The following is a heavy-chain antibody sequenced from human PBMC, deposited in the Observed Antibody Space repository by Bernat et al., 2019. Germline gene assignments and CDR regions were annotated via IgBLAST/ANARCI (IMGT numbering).Heavy chain of an antibody. D-gene: IGHD6-6*01. CDR1: GFTFCSYS. CDR2: ISSSSSTI. Sequence: EVQLVESGGGLVQPGGSLRLSCAASGFTFCSYSMNWVCQAPGKGLEWVSCISSSSSTIYYADSVKGRLTISRDNTQNPLYLQMNSLNDEDTAVYYWAGGKTSRRYFDYWGQVTLVTVSS. J-gene: IGHJ4*02. V-gene: IGHV3-48*02. CDR3: AGGKTSRRYFDY.